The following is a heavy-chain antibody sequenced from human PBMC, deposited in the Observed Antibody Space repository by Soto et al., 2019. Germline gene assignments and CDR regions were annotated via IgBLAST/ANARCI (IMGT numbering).Heavy chain of an antibody. Sequence: SETLSLTCTVSGGSISSSSYYWGWIRQPPGKGLEWIGSIYYSGSTYYNPSLKSRVTISVDTSKNQFSLKLSSVTAADTAVYYCARHPHMGSGYRSLFPRFDYWGQGTLVTVSS. D-gene: IGHD5-12*01. CDR3: ARHPHMGSGYRSLFPRFDY. V-gene: IGHV4-39*01. J-gene: IGHJ4*02. CDR2: IYYSGST. CDR1: GGSISSSSYY.